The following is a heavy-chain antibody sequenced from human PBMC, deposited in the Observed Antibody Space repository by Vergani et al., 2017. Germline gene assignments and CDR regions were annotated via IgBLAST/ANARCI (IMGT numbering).Heavy chain of an antibody. V-gene: IGHV4-34*01. J-gene: IGHJ4*02. CDR1: GGSFSGYY. Sequence: QVQLQQWGAGLLQPSETLSLTCAVYGGSFSGYYWSWIRQPPGKGLEWIGEINHSGSTNYNPSLKSRVTISVDTSKNQFSLKLSSVTAADTAVYYCARDWFLEWLFYFDYWGQGTLVTVSS. D-gene: IGHD3-3*01. CDR3: ARDWFLEWLFYFDY. CDR2: INHSGST.